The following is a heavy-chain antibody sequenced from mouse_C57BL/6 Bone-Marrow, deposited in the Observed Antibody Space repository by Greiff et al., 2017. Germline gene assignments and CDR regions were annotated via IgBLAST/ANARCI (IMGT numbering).Heavy chain of an antibody. D-gene: IGHD1-1*01. V-gene: IGHV2-9-1*01. CDR2: IWTGGGT. J-gene: IGHJ2*01. CDR1: GFSLTSYA. CDR3: ARGPTVVATDFDY. Sequence: VKLMESGPGLVAPSQSLSITCTVSGFSLTSYAISWVRQPPGKGLEWLGVIWTGGGTNYNSALKSRLSISKDNSKSQVFLKMNSLQTDDTARYYCARGPTVVATDFDYWGQGTTLTVSS.